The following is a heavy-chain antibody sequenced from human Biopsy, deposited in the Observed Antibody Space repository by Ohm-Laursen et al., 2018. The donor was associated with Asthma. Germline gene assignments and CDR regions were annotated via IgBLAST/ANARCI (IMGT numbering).Heavy chain of an antibody. Sequence: SSVKVSCKSLGGTFNTYVIGWARQAPGQGLEWMGGIKSVFGTTTCLQKFQDRVTITADDSTSTVYMELSSLRSEDTAVYYCARKAGSCISRTCYSLDFWGQGTLVTVSS. V-gene: IGHV1-69*01. CDR2: IKSVFGTT. J-gene: IGHJ4*02. CDR3: ARKAGSCISRTCYSLDF. D-gene: IGHD2-2*01. CDR1: GGTFNTYV.